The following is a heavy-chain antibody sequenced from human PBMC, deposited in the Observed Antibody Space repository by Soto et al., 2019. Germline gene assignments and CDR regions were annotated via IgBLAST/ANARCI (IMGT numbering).Heavy chain of an antibody. J-gene: IGHJ6*02. CDR3: ARASGLPVYYYYYGMDV. V-gene: IGHV4-34*01. Sequence: SETLSLTCAVYGGSFSGYYCSWILQPPGKGLEWIGEINHSGSTNYNPSLKSRVTISVDTSKNQFSLKLSSVTAADTAVYYCARASGLPVYYYYYGMDVWGQGTTVTVSS. CDR2: INHSGST. CDR1: GGSFSGYY. D-gene: IGHD3-10*01.